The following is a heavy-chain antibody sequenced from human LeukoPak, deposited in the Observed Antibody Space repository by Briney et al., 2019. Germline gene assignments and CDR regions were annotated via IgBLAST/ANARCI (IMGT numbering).Heavy chain of an antibody. CDR3: TTARRWEPDY. D-gene: IGHD1-26*01. V-gene: IGHV3-15*01. J-gene: IGHJ4*02. CDR2: IRSKADGGTT. Sequence: GGSLRLSCAASGFTFSNSWMTWVRQAPGKGLEWVGRIRSKADGGTTDYAAPVKGRFTISRDDSKSTLYLHMNSLQTEDTAVYYCTTARRWEPDYWGQGTLVTVSS. CDR1: GFTFSNSW.